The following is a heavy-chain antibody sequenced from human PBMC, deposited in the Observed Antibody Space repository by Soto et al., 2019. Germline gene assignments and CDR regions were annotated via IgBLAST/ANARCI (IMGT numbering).Heavy chain of an antibody. Sequence: GGSLRLSCAASGFTFSSYEMNWVRQAPGKGLEWVSYISSSGSTIYYADSVKGRFTISRDNAKNSLYLQMNSLRAEDTAVYYCARVQGVGPDSSGYPGDAFDIWGQGTMVTVSS. J-gene: IGHJ3*02. V-gene: IGHV3-48*03. D-gene: IGHD3-22*01. CDR1: GFTFSSYE. CDR3: ARVQGVGPDSSGYPGDAFDI. CDR2: ISSSGSTI.